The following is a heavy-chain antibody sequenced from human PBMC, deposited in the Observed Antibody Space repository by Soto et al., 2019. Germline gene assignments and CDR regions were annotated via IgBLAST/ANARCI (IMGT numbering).Heavy chain of an antibody. V-gene: IGHV3-23*01. CDR2: INPSGDST. D-gene: IGHD3-10*01. Sequence: PGGSLRLSCVASGFTFSRHGLSWVRQAPGKGLEWVSTINPSGDSTFYPDPVKGLFTISRDNSKNTVFLQMNSLSAGDTAVYCFGNVAVSSAGSFDYWGQGALVTVSS. CDR3: GNVAVSSAGSFDY. J-gene: IGHJ4*02. CDR1: GFTFSRHG.